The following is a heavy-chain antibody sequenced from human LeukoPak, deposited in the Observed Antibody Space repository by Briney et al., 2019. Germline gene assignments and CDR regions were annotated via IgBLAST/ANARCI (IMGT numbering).Heavy chain of an antibody. Sequence: GGSLRLSCAASGFTFSTYAMTWVRQAPGQGLEWVSSIRGGGATTFYADSVKGRFTISRDNTRNTLHLQMSNLRAEDTALYYCSRDPNGDYIGAFDIWGQGIMVTVSS. CDR1: GFTFSTYA. CDR2: IRGGGATT. J-gene: IGHJ3*02. CDR3: SRDPNGDYIGAFDI. D-gene: IGHD2-8*01. V-gene: IGHV3-23*01.